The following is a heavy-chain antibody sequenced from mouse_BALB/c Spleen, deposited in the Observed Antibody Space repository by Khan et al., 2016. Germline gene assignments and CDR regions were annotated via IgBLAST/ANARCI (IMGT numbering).Heavy chain of an antibody. CDR2: ISSGSSTI. CDR3: ARYYRYDGAMDY. D-gene: IGHD2-14*01. CDR1: GFTFSSFG. J-gene: IGHJ4*01. Sequence: EVELVESGGGLVQPGGSRKLSCAASGFTFSSFGMHWVRQAPEKGLEWVAYISSGSSTIYYADTVKGRFTIYRDNPKNTLFLQMTSLRSEDTAMYYSARYYRYDGAMDYWGQGTSVTVSS. V-gene: IGHV5-17*02.